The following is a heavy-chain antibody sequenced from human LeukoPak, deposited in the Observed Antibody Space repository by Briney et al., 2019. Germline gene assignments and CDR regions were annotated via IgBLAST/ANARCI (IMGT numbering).Heavy chain of an antibody. D-gene: IGHD3-10*01. V-gene: IGHV3-21*04. Sequence: PGGSLRLSCAASGFTFRDYTMNWVRQAPGKGLEWVSAISKSGTYIKYADSVKGRFTVSRDNAKNSLFLQMNSLRVEDTAAYYCARLHSAVYYGDAFDIWGQGTMVTVSS. CDR3: ARLHSAVYYGDAFDI. J-gene: IGHJ3*02. CDR1: GFTFRDYT. CDR2: ISKSGTYI.